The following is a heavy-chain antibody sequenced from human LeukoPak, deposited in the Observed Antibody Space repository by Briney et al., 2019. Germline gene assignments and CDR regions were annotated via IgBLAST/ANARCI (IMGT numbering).Heavy chain of an antibody. CDR1: GSTFSSYA. CDR2: ISGSGGST. Sequence: PGASLRLSCAASGSTFSSYAMSWVRQAPGKGLEWVSAISGSGGSTYYADSVKGRFTISRDNSKNTLYLQMNSLRAEDTAVYYCAKVLHRYCSGGSCYSLDYWGQGTLVTVSS. CDR3: AKVLHRYCSGGSCYSLDY. J-gene: IGHJ4*02. V-gene: IGHV3-23*01. D-gene: IGHD2-15*01.